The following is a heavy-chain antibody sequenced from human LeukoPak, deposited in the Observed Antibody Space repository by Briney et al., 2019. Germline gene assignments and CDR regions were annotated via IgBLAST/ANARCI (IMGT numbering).Heavy chain of an antibody. CDR3: ARDPAYCGGDCYSNDAFDI. J-gene: IGHJ3*02. Sequence: SVKVSCKASRGTFSSYAISCVRQAPGQWLEWMGRIIAMFGTANYAQKFQGRVTITTDESTSTAYMELSSLRSEDTAVYYCARDPAYCGGDCYSNDAFDIWGQGTMVTVSS. V-gene: IGHV1-69*05. D-gene: IGHD2-21*02. CDR2: IIAMFGTA. CDR1: RGTFSSYA.